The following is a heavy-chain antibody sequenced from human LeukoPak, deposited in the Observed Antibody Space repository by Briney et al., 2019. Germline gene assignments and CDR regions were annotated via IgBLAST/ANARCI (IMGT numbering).Heavy chain of an antibody. CDR3: ARVQGVSYYYYGMDV. J-gene: IGHJ6*02. V-gene: IGHV4-31*03. CDR2: INYSGST. D-gene: IGHD3-16*01. CDR1: GGSIASAGYY. Sequence: PSQTLSLTCTVSGGSIASAGYYWSWIRQHPGKGLEWIGYINYSGSTYYNPSLKSRVTISVDTSKNQFSLKLSSVTAADTAVYYCARVQGVSYYYYGMDVWGQGTTVTVSS.